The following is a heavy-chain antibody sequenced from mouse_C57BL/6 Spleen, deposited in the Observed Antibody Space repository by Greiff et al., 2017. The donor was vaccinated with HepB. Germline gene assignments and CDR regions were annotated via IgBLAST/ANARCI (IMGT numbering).Heavy chain of an antibody. CDR3: ARHYYDYDDAMDY. V-gene: IGHV1-81*01. J-gene: IGHJ4*01. CDR2: IYPRSGNT. Sequence: QVHVKQSGAELARPGASVKLSCKASGYTFTSYGISWVKQRTGQGLEWIGEIYPRSGNTYYNEKFKGKATLTADKSSSTAYMELRSLTSEDSAVYFWARHYYDYDDAMDYWGQGTSLTVSS. D-gene: IGHD2-4*01. CDR1: GYTFTSYG.